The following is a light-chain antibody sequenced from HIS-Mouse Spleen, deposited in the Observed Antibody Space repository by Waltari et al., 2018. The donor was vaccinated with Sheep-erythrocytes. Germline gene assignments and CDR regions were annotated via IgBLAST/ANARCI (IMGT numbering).Light chain of an antibody. Sequence: QSVLTQPPSASGSPGQSVTISCPGTSRDLCGYNYVPWYQQHPGKAPKLMIYEVSKRPSGVPDRFSGSKSGNTASLTVSGLQAEDEADYYCSSYAGSNNWVFGGGTKLTVL. J-gene: IGLJ3*02. V-gene: IGLV2-8*01. CDR2: EVS. CDR1: SRDLCGYNY. CDR3: SSYAGSNNWV.